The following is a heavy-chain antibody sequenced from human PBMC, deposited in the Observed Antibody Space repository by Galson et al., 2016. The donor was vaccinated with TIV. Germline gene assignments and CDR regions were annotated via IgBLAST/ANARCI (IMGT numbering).Heavy chain of an antibody. CDR3: AREMYYYDSTAYYAFDI. D-gene: IGHD3-22*01. V-gene: IGHV1-69*06. CDR2: INPILHTA. CDR1: GDTFSNYA. J-gene: IGHJ3*02. Sequence: SVKVSCKASGDTFSNYAISWVRQAPGQGPEWMGRINPILHTATYAQRLQGRVTIMADKPTTTIYMELNSLIPEDTAVCYCAREMYYYDSTAYYAFDIWGQGTMVTVSS.